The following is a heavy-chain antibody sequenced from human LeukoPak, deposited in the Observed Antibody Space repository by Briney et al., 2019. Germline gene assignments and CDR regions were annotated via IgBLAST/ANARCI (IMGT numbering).Heavy chain of an antibody. Sequence: TSETLSLTCTVSGGSVSSGGYYWSWIRQPPGKGLEWIGYIYYSGSTTYNPSLKSRVSVSVDTSKNNFSLKLSSVTAADTAVYYCARVPISTTARGYFDYWGQGTLVTVSS. J-gene: IGHJ4*02. D-gene: IGHD4-17*01. CDR2: IYYSGST. V-gene: IGHV4-61*03. CDR3: ARVPISTTARGYFDY. CDR1: GGSVSSGGYY.